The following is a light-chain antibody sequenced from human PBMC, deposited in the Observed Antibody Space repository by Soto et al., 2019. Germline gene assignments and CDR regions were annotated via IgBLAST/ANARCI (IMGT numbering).Light chain of an antibody. CDR2: DAS. CDR3: QQRAHLIVT. J-gene: IGKJ4*01. CDR1: HHGGTY. V-gene: IGKV3-11*01. Sequence: EILLTQSPATLSLSPGEGAALSCRASHHGGTYLACYQQKPGQAPRLLIFDASNRATGVPARFSGSGSGTDFTLTISRLEPGDSAVYSGQQRAHLIVTFGGGTKVEI.